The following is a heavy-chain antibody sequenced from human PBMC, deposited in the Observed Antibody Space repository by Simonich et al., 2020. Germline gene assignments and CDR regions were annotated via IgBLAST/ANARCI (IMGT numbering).Heavy chain of an antibody. V-gene: IGHV3-13*01. CDR1: GFTFVSYD. Sequence: EVQLVESGGGLVQPGGSLRLSCAASGFTFVSYDMHWVRQATRKVLEGVSAIGTAGDKNYPGSVKGRFTIARENAKNSLYLQMNSLRAGDTAVYYCARGGYSGSYNWFDPWGQGTLVTVSS. J-gene: IGHJ5*02. CDR2: IGTAGDK. CDR3: ARGGYSGSYNWFDP. D-gene: IGHD1-26*01.